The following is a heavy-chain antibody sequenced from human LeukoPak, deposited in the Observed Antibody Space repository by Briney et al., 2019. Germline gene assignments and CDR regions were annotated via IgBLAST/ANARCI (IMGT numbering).Heavy chain of an antibody. CDR3: AREDCSSTSCYVAIDY. J-gene: IGHJ4*02. D-gene: IGHD2-2*01. V-gene: IGHV3-21*01. CDR1: GFTFSSYS. CDR2: ISSSSSYI. Sequence: GGSLRLSCAASGFTFSSYSMNWVRQAPGKGLEWVSSISSSSSYIYYADSVKGRFTISRDNAKNSLYLQMNSLRAEDTAVYYCAREDCSSTSCYVAIDYWGQGTLVTVSS.